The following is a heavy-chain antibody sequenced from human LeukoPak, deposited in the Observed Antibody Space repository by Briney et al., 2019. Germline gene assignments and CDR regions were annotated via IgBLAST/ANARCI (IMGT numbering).Heavy chain of an antibody. V-gene: IGHV7-4-1*02. CDR1: GYTFTSYA. CDR2: INTNTGNP. J-gene: IGHJ4*02. CDR3: AREARSGDPDPLDY. D-gene: IGHD3-3*01. Sequence: GASVKVSCKASGYTFTSYAMNWVRQAPGQGLEWMGWINTNTGNPTYAQGFTGRFVFSLDTSVSTAYLQISSLKAEDTAVYYCAREARSGDPDPLDYWGQGTLVTVSS.